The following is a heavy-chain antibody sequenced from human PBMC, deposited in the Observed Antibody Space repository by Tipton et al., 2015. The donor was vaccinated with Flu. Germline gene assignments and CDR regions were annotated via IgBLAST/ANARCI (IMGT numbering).Heavy chain of an antibody. CDR3: ARDHSSSWSLGHDYYFDY. D-gene: IGHD6-13*01. CDR2: IIPIFGTA. V-gene: IGHV1-69*15. Sequence: QLVQSGAEVKKPGSSVKVSCKASGGTFSSYAISWVRQAPGQGLEWMGRIIPIFGTANYAQKFQGRVTITADESPSTAYMELSSLRSEDTAVYYCARDHSSSWSLGHDYYFDYWGQGTLVTVSS. CDR1: GGTFSSYA. J-gene: IGHJ4*02.